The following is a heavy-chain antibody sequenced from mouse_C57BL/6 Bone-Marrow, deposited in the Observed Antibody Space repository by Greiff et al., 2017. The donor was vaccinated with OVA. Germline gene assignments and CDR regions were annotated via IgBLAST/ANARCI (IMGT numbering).Heavy chain of an antibody. Sequence: QVQLKQSGPELVKPGASVKISCKASGYAFSSSWMNWVKQRPGKGLEWIGRIYPGDGDTNYNEKFKGKATLTVDTSSSTAYMELHSLTSEDSAVYYCARRTGDYWGQGTTLTVSS. V-gene: IGHV1-82*01. CDR1: GYAFSSSW. CDR3: ARRTGDY. D-gene: IGHD4-1*01. CDR2: IYPGDGDT. J-gene: IGHJ2*01.